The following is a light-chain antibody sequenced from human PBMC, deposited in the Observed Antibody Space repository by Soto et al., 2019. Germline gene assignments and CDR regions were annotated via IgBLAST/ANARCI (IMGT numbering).Light chain of an antibody. CDR1: QSVSSY. CDR3: QQRSNWPPIT. Sequence: EIVLTQSPATLSLSPGERAILSCSASQSVSSYLAWYQQKPGQAPRLLIYDASNRATGIPARFSGSGSGTDFTLTISSLEPEDFAVYYCQQRSNWPPITFGQGTRLEIK. CDR2: DAS. V-gene: IGKV3-11*01. J-gene: IGKJ5*01.